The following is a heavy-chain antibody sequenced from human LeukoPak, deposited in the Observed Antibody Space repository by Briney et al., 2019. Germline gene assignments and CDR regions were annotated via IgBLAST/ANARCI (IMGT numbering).Heavy chain of an antibody. CDR2: ISWNSGSI. J-gene: IGHJ6*02. V-gene: IGHV3-9*01. CDR1: GFTFDDYA. CDR3: ARLAGSKADGMDV. D-gene: IGHD3-10*01. Sequence: GGSLRLSCAASGFTFDDYAMHWVRQAPGKGLEWVSGISWNSGSIGYADSVKGRFTISRDNAKNSLYLQMNSLRAEDTAVYYCARLAGSKADGMDVWGQGTTVTVSS.